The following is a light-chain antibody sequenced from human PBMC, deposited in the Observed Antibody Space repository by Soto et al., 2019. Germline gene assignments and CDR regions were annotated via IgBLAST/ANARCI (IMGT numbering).Light chain of an antibody. V-gene: IGLV7-46*01. CDR3: LLSYSGYTV. CDR1: TGAVTSGHY. Sequence: QTVVTQEPSLTVSPGGTVTLTCGSSTGAVTSGHYPYWFQQKPGQAPTTLIYDTNSKHSWTPARFSCSLLGGKAALTLSGAQPEDEAEYYCLLSYSGYTVFGAGTKLTVL. J-gene: IGLJ1*01. CDR2: DTN.